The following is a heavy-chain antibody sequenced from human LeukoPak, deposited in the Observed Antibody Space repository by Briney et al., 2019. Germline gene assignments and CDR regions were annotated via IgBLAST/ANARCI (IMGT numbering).Heavy chain of an antibody. J-gene: IGHJ4*03. V-gene: IGHV1-24*01. CDR3: AREQAVGSIDY. CDR2: FDPEDGET. Sequence: ASVKVSCKVSGYTLTELSMHWVRQAPGKGLEWMGGFDPEDGETIYAQKFQGRVTITADESTSTAYMELSSLRSEDTAVYYCAREQAVGSIDYWGQGTTVTVSS. CDR1: GYTLTELS. D-gene: IGHD2-15*01.